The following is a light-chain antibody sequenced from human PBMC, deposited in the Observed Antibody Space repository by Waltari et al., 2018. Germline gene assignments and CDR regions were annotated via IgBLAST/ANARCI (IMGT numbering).Light chain of an antibody. J-gene: IGKJ1*01. CDR1: QPFGAGF. Sequence: EVLLTQSPATLSLSPGESATLSCRASQPFGAGFLAWYQHKPGQAPRLLIYGVSSRAIGVPDRFSGSGSGTDFTLTISGLEPEDFAVYSCHQYGNSPCTFGPGTKVEIK. V-gene: IGKV3-20*01. CDR2: GVS. CDR3: HQYGNSPCT.